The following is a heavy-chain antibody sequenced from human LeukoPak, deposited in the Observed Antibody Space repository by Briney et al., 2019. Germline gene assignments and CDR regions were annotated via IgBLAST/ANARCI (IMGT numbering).Heavy chain of an antibody. CDR1: GFTVSSNY. V-gene: IGHV3-23*01. D-gene: IGHD3-22*01. CDR2: ISGSGGST. Sequence: PGGSLRLSGAASGFTVSSNYMSWVRQAPGKGLEWVSAISGSGGSTYYADSVKGRFTISRDNSKNTLYLQMNSLRAEDTAVYYCAKERVVVVITTGYWFDPWGQGTLVTVSS. CDR3: AKERVVVVITTGYWFDP. J-gene: IGHJ5*02.